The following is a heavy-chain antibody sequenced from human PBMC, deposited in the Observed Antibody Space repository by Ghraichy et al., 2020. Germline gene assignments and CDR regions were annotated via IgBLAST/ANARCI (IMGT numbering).Heavy chain of an antibody. D-gene: IGHD3-16*01. Sequence: SETLSLTCTVSGASIGSDNYYYSWLRQPAGKGLEWIGRIFPSGTTYQNPSLESPITMSADTSKNQLSLKLSSVTAADTAMYFCARERRFGNSYALDQYYMDVWGKGTTVTVSS. CDR2: IFPSGTT. CDR3: ARERRFGNSYALDQYYMDV. CDR1: GASIGSDNYY. J-gene: IGHJ6*03. V-gene: IGHV4-61*02.